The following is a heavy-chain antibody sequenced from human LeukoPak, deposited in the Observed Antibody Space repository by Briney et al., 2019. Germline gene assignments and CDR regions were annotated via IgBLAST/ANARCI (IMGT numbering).Heavy chain of an antibody. CDR3: ARDRDTAVADKYYFGY. CDR1: GGSISSSSYY. J-gene: IGHJ4*02. D-gene: IGHD6-19*01. CDR2: IYYSGST. V-gene: IGHV4-39*07. Sequence: SETLSLTCTVSGGSISSSSYYWGWIRQPPGKGLEWIGSIYYSGSTYYNPSLKSRVTISVDTSKNQFSLKLSSVTAADTAVYYCARDRDTAVADKYYFGYWGQGTLVTVSS.